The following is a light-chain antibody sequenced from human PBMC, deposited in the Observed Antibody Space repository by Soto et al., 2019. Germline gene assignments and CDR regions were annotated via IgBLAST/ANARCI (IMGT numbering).Light chain of an antibody. V-gene: IGKV2-30*01. J-gene: IGKJ1*01. Sequence: VVLTQSPLSLPVNFGQPACISCRSSKSLVYSDGNTHLSWFQQRPGHSPRRQIYRVSSRDSGVPDRVSGKGSVNDFTLEINRVEAGDVGIYFCTQDRHWPRTFGQVTKVEVK. CDR1: KSLVYSDGNTH. CDR2: RVS. CDR3: TQDRHWPRT.